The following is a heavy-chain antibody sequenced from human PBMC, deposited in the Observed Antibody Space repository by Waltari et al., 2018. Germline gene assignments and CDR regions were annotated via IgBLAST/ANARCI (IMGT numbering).Heavy chain of an antibody. Sequence: QAQLVQSGSELKKPGASVKVSCKASGYTFTSYAMNWVRQAPGQGLEWMGWINTNTGNPTYAQGFTGRFVFSLDTSVSTAYLQISSLKAEDTAVYYCATLTGGALRYDFWSDQPVSMDVWGQGTTVTVSS. V-gene: IGHV7-4-1*02. CDR1: GYTFTSYA. J-gene: IGHJ6*02. D-gene: IGHD3-3*01. CDR2: INTNTGNP. CDR3: ATLTGGALRYDFWSDQPVSMDV.